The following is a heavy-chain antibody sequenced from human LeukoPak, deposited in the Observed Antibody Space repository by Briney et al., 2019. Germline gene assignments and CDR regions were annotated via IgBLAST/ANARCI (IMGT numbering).Heavy chain of an antibody. V-gene: IGHV1-18*01. D-gene: IGHD3-10*01. Sequence: ASVKVSCKASGHTFTSYGISWVRQAPGQRLEWMGWISAYNGNTNYAQKLQGRVTMTTDTSTSTAYMELRSLRSDDTAVYYCARFLLWFGYYDYWGQGTLVTVSS. CDR2: ISAYNGNT. CDR1: GHTFTSYG. J-gene: IGHJ4*02. CDR3: ARFLLWFGYYDY.